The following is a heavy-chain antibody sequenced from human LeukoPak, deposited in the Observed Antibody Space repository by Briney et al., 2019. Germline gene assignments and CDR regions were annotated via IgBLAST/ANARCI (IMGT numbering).Heavy chain of an antibody. V-gene: IGHV4-61*02. Sequence: PSETLSLTCTVSGGSISSGSYYWSWIRQPAGKGLEWIGRIYTSGSTNYNPSLKSRVTISVDTSKNQFSLKLSSVTAADTAVYYCARVLGPYYYYYMDVWGKGTTVTVSS. CDR3: ARVLGPYYYYYMDV. CDR1: GGSISSGSYY. CDR2: IYTSGST. J-gene: IGHJ6*03.